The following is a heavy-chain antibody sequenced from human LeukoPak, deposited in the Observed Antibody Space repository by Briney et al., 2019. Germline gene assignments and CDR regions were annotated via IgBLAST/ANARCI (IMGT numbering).Heavy chain of an antibody. Sequence: ASVKVSCKASGYTFTSYGISWVRQAPEQGLEWMGWISAYNGSTNYAQKLQGRVTMTTDTSTSTAYMELRSLRSDDTAVYYCARDLWAPIKLLWFGELSWRFDYWGQGTLVTVSS. V-gene: IGHV1-18*01. CDR2: ISAYNGST. CDR3: ARDLWAPIKLLWFGELSWRFDY. CDR1: GYTFTSYG. J-gene: IGHJ4*02. D-gene: IGHD3-10*01.